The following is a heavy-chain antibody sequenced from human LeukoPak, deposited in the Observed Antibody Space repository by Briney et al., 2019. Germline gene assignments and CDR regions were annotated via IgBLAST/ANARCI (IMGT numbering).Heavy chain of an antibody. D-gene: IGHD6-19*01. CDR3: ARDLEGEEWLAQNWFDP. CDR1: GYTFTGYY. J-gene: IGHJ5*02. CDR2: INPNSGGT. V-gene: IGHV1-2*02. Sequence: ASVKVSCKASGYTFTGYYMHWVRQAPGQGLEWMGWINPNSGGTNYAQKFQGRVTMTRDTSISTAYMELSRLGSDDTAVYYCARDLEGEEWLAQNWFDPWGQGTLVTVSS.